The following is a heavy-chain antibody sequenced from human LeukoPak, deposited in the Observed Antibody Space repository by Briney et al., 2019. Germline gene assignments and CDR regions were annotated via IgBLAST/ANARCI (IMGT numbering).Heavy chain of an antibody. CDR1: GVSISSYH. CDR2: IYYSGST. CDR3: AREANYYDSSGYSSRFDY. Sequence: PSETLSLTCTGSGVSISSYHWSWLRQPPGKGLEGLGYIYYSGSTNYNPSLKSRFTISVATSKNQLSLKLSSVTAADTAVYYCAREANYYDSSGYSSRFDYWGQGTLVTVSS. V-gene: IGHV4-59*01. D-gene: IGHD3-22*01. J-gene: IGHJ4*02.